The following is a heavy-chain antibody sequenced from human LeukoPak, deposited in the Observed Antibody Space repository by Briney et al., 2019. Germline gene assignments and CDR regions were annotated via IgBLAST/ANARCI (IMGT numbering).Heavy chain of an antibody. D-gene: IGHD3/OR15-3a*01. V-gene: IGHV4-39*01. CDR2: IYYSGNT. Sequence: SETLSLTCSVSGGSISSSSYFWGWIRQPPGKGLEWIGSIYYSGNTYYNASLKSQVSISIDMSKNQFSLRLTSVTAADTAVYYCARQTGSGLFILPGGQGTLVTVSS. CDR1: GGSISSSSYF. J-gene: IGHJ4*02. CDR3: ARQTGSGLFILP.